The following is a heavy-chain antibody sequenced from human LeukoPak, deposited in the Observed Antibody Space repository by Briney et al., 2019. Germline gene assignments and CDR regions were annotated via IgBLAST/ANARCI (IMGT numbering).Heavy chain of an antibody. CDR1: GYTFTDHY. V-gene: IGHV1-2*06. J-gene: IGHJ4*02. D-gene: IGHD3-10*01. CDR3: ARDNEVRGVIDY. Sequence: GASVKVSCKASGYTFTDHYIHWVRQAPGQGLEWMGRINPNSGGTNYALEFQGRVTMTRDTSISTAYVDLSRLRSDDTAMYYCARDNEVRGVIDYWGQGTLVTVSS. CDR2: INPNSGGT.